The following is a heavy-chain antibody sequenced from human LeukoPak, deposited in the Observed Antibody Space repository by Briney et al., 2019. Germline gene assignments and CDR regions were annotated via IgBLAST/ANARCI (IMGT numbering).Heavy chain of an antibody. CDR1: GFTFSSYA. CDR2: ISGSGGST. D-gene: IGHD2-2*02. Sequence: GGSLRLSCAASGFTFSSYAMSWVRQAPGKVLEWVSAISGSGGSTYYADSVKGRFTISRDNSKNTLYLQMNSLRAEDTAVYYCAKNPYCSSTSCYIGEEYFQHWGQGTLVTVSS. CDR3: AKNPYCSSTSCYIGEEYFQH. J-gene: IGHJ1*01. V-gene: IGHV3-23*01.